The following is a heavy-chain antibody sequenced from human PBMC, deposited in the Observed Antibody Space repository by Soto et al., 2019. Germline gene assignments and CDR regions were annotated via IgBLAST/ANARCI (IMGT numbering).Heavy chain of an antibody. CDR3: ARGFNWNYPKYYYYYMDV. CDR2: IYYSGST. V-gene: IGHV4-39*07. Sequence: SETLSLTCTVSGGSISSSSYYWGWIRQPPGKGLEWIGSIYYSGSTYYNPSLKSRVTISVDTSKNQFSLKLSSVTAADTAVYYCARGFNWNYPKYYYYYMDVWGKGTTVTVSS. CDR1: GGSISSSSYY. J-gene: IGHJ6*03. D-gene: IGHD1-7*01.